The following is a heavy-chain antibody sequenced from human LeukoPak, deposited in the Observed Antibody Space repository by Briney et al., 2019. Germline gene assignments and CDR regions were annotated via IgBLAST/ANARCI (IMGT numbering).Heavy chain of an antibody. V-gene: IGHV4-59*10. CDR3: ARAVGSGSFQTYYYYMDV. D-gene: IGHD3-10*01. J-gene: IGHJ6*03. CDR1: GGSFIGFH. CDR2: IYTSGST. Sequence: SETLSLTCAVYGGSFIGFHWNWIRQPAGKGLEWIGRIYTSGSTNYNPSLKSRVTMSVDTSKNQFSLKLSSVTAADTAVYYCARAVGSGSFQTYYYYMDVWGKGTTVTISS.